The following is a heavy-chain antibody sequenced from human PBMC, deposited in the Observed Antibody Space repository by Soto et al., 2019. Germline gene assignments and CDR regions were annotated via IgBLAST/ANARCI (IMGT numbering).Heavy chain of an antibody. CDR1: GFTFVNYA. Sequence: EVQLMESGGGLVQPGGSLRLSCAASGFTFVNYAMRWVRQAPGKGLEWVSGISGSDYSTYYADSVKGRFTISRDNSKNALYLQMYSLRAEDSAVYYCAKELAPIGTSCFDCWGQGTLVTVSS. V-gene: IGHV3-23*01. CDR2: ISGSDYST. J-gene: IGHJ4*02. CDR3: AKELAPIGTSCFDC. D-gene: IGHD3-3*02.